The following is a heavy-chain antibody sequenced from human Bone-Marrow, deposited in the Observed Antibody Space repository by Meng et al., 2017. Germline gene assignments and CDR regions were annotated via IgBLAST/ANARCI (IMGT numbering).Heavy chain of an antibody. D-gene: IGHD2-15*01. V-gene: IGHV1-2*02. CDR2: LNPNGGGT. CDR1: GYTFTGYY. Sequence: QVQLGQAGAEGKKPGASVTVSCTASGYTFTGYYVHWVRQAPGQGVEWMGWLNPNGGGTYYAQQFQGRVTMTRDTSINTAYLELSRLTSADTAVYYCAREGGPDKWFDPWGQGTLVTVSS. CDR3: AREGGPDKWFDP. J-gene: IGHJ5*02.